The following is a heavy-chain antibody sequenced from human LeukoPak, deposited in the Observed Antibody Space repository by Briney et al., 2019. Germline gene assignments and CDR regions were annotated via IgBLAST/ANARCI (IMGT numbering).Heavy chain of an antibody. CDR2: ISSSGSTI. CDR3: ARLFGSGTYLFDY. Sequence: PGGSLRLSCAASGFTFSDYYMSWIRQAPGKGLEWVSYISSSGSTIYYADSVKGRFTISRDNARNSLYLQMNSLRAEDTAVYYCARLFGSGTYLFDYWGQGTLVTVSS. J-gene: IGHJ4*02. V-gene: IGHV3-11*01. D-gene: IGHD3-10*01. CDR1: GFTFSDYY.